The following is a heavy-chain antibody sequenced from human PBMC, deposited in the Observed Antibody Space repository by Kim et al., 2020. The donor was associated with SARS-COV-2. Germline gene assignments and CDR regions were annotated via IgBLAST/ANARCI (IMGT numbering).Heavy chain of an antibody. CDR2: ISYDGSNK. CDR1: GFTFSSYG. Sequence: GGSLRLSCAASGFTFSSYGMHWVRQAPGKGLEWVAVISYDGSNKYYADSVKGRFTISRDNSKNTLYLQMNSLRAEDTAVYYCAKVLPSGDYGRLDYWGQGTLVTVSS. D-gene: IGHD4-17*01. CDR3: AKVLPSGDYGRLDY. J-gene: IGHJ4*02. V-gene: IGHV3-30*18.